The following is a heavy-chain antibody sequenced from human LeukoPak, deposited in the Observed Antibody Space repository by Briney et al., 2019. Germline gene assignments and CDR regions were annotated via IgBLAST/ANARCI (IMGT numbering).Heavy chain of an antibody. D-gene: IGHD6-19*01. CDR3: ARAVAGGSYYGMDV. Sequence: GASVKVSCKASGYTFTSYDINWVRQATGQGLEWMGWMNPNRGNTGYAQKFQGRVTMTRNTSISTAYMELNSLRSEDTAVYYCARAVAGGSYYGMDVWGQGTTVTVSS. J-gene: IGHJ6*02. CDR1: GYTFTSYD. V-gene: IGHV1-8*01. CDR2: MNPNRGNT.